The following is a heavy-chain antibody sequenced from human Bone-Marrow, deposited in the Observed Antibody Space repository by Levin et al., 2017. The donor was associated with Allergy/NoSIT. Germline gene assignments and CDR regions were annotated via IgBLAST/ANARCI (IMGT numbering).Heavy chain of an antibody. J-gene: IGHJ4*02. Sequence: GGSLRLSCAVSGFTVSNNYMSWVRQAPGKGLEWVSVIYSGGGIDYADSVKGRFTISRDNSENTVYLQMDNLRAEDTAVYYCARLESRCGAAFWGQGTLVTVSS. CDR2: IYSGGGI. V-gene: IGHV3-53*01. CDR1: GFTVSNNY. D-gene: IGHD2-21*01. CDR3: ARLESRCGAAF.